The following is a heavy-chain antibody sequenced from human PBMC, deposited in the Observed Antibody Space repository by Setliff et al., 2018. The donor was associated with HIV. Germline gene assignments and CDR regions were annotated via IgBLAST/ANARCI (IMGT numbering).Heavy chain of an antibody. V-gene: IGHV3-7*05. J-gene: IGHJ4*02. CDR1: GFTLRDYW. CDR2: ISPDGSEK. CDR3: ASLAG. Sequence: PGGSLRLSCATSGFTLRDYWMTWVRQAPGGGLQWVASISPDGSEKSLVDSVMGRFTISRDNAKNSLFLQMNSLRVDDTALYYWASLAGWGQGTLVTVSS.